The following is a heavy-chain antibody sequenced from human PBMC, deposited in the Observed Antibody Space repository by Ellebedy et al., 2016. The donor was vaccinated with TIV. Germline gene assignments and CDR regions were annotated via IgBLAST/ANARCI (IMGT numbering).Heavy chain of an antibody. CDR2: IYYTGST. V-gene: IGHV4-39*01. D-gene: IGHD3-10*01. CDR1: GGSISRSSYY. J-gene: IGHJ5*02. Sequence: SETLSLTCAVSGGSISRSSYYWGWIRQPPQKGLEWIGSIYYTGSTFYNPSLKSRVTISVDTSKSQFSLRLTSVTAADTAVYYCARWFGELLYVRWFDPWGQGTLVTVSS. CDR3: ARWFGELLYVRWFDP.